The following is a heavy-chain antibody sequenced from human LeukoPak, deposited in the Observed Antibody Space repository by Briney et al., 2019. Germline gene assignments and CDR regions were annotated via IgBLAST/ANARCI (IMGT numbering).Heavy chain of an antibody. Sequence: ASVKVSCKASGYTFTDYYMHWVRQAPAQGLDSVGWINPTSGATNYAQKFQGRVTMTRDTSNNTSYMELNNLRSDDTAVYYCAREFRTTTWSFDAFDLWGQGTMVTVSS. CDR1: GYTFTDYY. D-gene: IGHD1/OR15-1a*01. CDR3: AREFRTTTWSFDAFDL. CDR2: INPTSGAT. J-gene: IGHJ3*01. V-gene: IGHV1-2*02.